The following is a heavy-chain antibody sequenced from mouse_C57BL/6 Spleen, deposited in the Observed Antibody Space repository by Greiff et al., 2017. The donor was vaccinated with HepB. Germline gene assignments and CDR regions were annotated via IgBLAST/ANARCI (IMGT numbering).Heavy chain of an antibody. J-gene: IGHJ3*01. V-gene: IGHV5-16*01. CDR2: INYDGSST. CDR1: GFTFSDYY. CDR3: AREELGPFAY. D-gene: IGHD4-1*01. Sequence: EVKVVESEGGLVQPGSSMKLSCTASGFTFSDYYMAWVRQVPEKGLEWVANINYDGSSTYYLDSLKSRFIISRDNAKNILYLQMSSLKSEDTATYYCAREELGPFAYWGQGTLVTVSA.